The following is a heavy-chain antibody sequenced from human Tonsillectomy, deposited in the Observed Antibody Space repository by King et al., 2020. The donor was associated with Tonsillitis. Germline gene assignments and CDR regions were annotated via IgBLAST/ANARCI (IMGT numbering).Heavy chain of an antibody. J-gene: IGHJ4*02. CDR1: GFTFSSYA. V-gene: IGHV3-30-3*01. CDR2: ISYDGSNK. D-gene: IGHD3-16*02. CDR3: ARGMGALSLLPLFFDY. Sequence: VQLVESGGGVVQPGRSLRLSCAASGFTFSSYAMHWVRQAPGKRLEWVAVISYDGSNKYYAESVKGRFTISRDNSKNTLYLQMNSLRTEDTAVYFCARGMGALSLLPLFFDYWGQGTLVTVSS.